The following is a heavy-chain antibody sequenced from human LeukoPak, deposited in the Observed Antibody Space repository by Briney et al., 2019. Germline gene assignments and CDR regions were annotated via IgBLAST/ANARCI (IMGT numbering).Heavy chain of an antibody. V-gene: IGHV3-23*01. CDR1: GFTFSGYA. Sequence: PGGSLRLSCAASGFTFSGYAMTWVRQAPGKGLEWVSGISGIGATTYYADSVKGRFTTSRDNSKNTLYLQTNSLRAEDTAVYYCAKADYDRSGYSFARIFQQWGQGTLVTVSS. CDR3: AKADYDRSGYSFARIFQQ. D-gene: IGHD3-22*01. CDR2: ISGIGATT. J-gene: IGHJ1*01.